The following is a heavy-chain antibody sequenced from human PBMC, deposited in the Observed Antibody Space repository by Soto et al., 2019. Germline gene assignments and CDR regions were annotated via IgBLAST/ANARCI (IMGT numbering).Heavy chain of an antibody. CDR3: AKDPLDSVAAPKYIDY. CDR1: GFTFTDHG. Sequence: SLRLSCVASGFTFTDHGVHWVRQAPGKGLEWLATISSDGSKTFYADSVRGPFTISRDNPKNTVYLQMTRLMTEDTAVYYCAKDPLDSVAAPKYIDYWGHGTLGTVSS. J-gene: IGHJ4*01. V-gene: IGHV3-30*18. D-gene: IGHD6-19*01. CDR2: ISSDGSKT.